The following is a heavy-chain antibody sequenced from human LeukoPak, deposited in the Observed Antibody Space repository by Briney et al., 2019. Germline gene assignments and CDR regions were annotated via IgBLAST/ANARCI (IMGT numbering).Heavy chain of an antibody. D-gene: IGHD6-13*01. CDR3: ARTIAAASNWFDP. V-gene: IGHV4-59*12. CDR2: IYYSGST. J-gene: IGHJ5*02. CDR1: GGSISSYY. Sequence: SETLSLTCTVSGGSISSYYWSWIRQPPGKGLEWIGYIYYSGSTNYNPSLKSRVTISVDTSKNQFSLKLSSVTAADTAVYYCARTIAAASNWFDPWGQGTLVTVSS.